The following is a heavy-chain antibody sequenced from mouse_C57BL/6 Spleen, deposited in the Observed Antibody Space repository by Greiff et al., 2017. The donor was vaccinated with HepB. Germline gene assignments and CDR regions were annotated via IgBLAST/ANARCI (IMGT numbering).Heavy chain of an antibody. CDR3: ARIDSSGYDD. V-gene: IGHV8-8*01. CDR1: GFSLSTFGMG. J-gene: IGHJ2*01. CDR2: IWWDDDK. Sequence: QVTLKECGPGILQPSQTLSLSCSSSGFSLSTFGMGVGWIRQPSGQGLEWLVHIWWDDDKYYNPALKSRLTISKDTSKNQVVLKITNVDTADTATYYCARIDSSGYDDWGQGTTLTVSS. D-gene: IGHD3-1*01.